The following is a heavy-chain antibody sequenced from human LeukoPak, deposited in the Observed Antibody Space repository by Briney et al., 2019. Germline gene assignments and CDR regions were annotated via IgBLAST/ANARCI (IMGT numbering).Heavy chain of an antibody. CDR2: ISAYNGNT. V-gene: IGHV1-18*01. J-gene: IGHJ4*02. D-gene: IGHD6-6*01. CDR3: ARAEYSSSSDY. CDR1: GGTFSSYA. Sequence: ASVKVSCKASGGTFSSYAISWVRQAPGQGLEWMGWISAYNGNTNYAQKLQGRVTMTTDTSTSTAYMDLRSLRSDDTAVYYCARAEYSSSSDYWGQGTLVTVSS.